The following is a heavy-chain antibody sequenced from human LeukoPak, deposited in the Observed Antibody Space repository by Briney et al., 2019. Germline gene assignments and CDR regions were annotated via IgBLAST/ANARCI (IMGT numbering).Heavy chain of an antibody. CDR1: GFTFTNNF. V-gene: IGHV3-7*01. CDR3: VREGFYFFDF. Sequence: GGSLRLSCAASGFTFTNNFMSWVRQVPGKGLEWVANIKQDGSETTYADSVRGRFTIFRDDAKDSVYLQMNSLRAEDSATYYCVREGFYFFDFWGQGTLVTVSS. CDR2: IKQDGSET. J-gene: IGHJ4*01.